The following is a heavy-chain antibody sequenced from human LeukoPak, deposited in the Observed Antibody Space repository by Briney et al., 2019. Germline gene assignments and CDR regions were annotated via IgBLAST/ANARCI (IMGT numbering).Heavy chain of an antibody. CDR1: GFTFSSYA. J-gene: IGHJ4*02. CDR3: ARGRHYYGSGRYSDY. CDR2: ISYDGSNK. V-gene: IGHV3-30*04. Sequence: GRSLRLSCAASGFTFSSYAMHWVRQAPGEGLEWVTVISYDGSNKYYADSVKGRFTISRDNSKNTLYLQMNSLRAEDTAIYYCARGRHYYGSGRYSDYWGQGTLVTVSS. D-gene: IGHD3-10*01.